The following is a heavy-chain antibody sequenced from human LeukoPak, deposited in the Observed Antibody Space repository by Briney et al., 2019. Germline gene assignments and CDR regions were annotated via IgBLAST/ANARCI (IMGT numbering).Heavy chain of an antibody. Sequence: SETLSLTCAVYGGSFSGYYWSWIRQPPGKGLEWIGEINHSGSTNYNPSLKSRVTISVDTSKNQFSLKLSSVTAADTAVYYCARDIRSGWYPDAFDIWGQGTMVTVSS. CDR1: GGSFSGYY. V-gene: IGHV4-34*01. CDR2: INHSGST. J-gene: IGHJ3*02. D-gene: IGHD6-19*01. CDR3: ARDIRSGWYPDAFDI.